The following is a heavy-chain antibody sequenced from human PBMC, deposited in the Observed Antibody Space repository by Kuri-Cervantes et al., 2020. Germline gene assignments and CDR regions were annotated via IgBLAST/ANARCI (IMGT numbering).Heavy chain of an antibody. D-gene: IGHD5-12*01. CDR3: AKDPPGLVATYEPPKIDY. CDR2: VSGSGGST. Sequence: GESLKISCAAAGFTISSYAMSWVRQAPGKGLEWVSAVSGSGGSTYYADSVKGRFTISRDTSKNTLYLQMNSLRAEDTAVYYCAKDPPGLVATYEPPKIDYWGQGTLVTVSS. CDR1: GFTISSYA. J-gene: IGHJ4*02. V-gene: IGHV3-23*01.